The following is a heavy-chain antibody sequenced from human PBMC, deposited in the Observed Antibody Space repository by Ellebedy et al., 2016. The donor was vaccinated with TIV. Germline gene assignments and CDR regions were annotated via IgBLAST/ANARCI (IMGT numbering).Heavy chain of an antibody. CDR1: GDSISSSSYY. J-gene: IGHJ4*02. Sequence: GSLRLSXTVSGDSISSSSYYWGWIRQPPGKGLEWIGRIYYSGNTNYNPSLKSRVTIYLDTSKNQFSLKLSSVTAADTAVYYCATLSGGRHTGWGQGTLVTVSS. D-gene: IGHD2-15*01. V-gene: IGHV4-39*01. CDR3: ATLSGGRHTG. CDR2: IYYSGNT.